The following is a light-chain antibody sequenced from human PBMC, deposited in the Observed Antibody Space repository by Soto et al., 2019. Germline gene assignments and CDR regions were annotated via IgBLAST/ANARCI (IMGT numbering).Light chain of an antibody. V-gene: IGKV3-15*01. CDR3: QKYNNWPWT. CDR1: QSVSSN. J-gene: IGKJ1*01. Sequence: EIVMTQSPATLSVSAGGRATISCRASQSVSSNLAWYQQKPGQAPRLLIYGASTRATGIPARFSGSGSGTEFTLSISSLQSEDFAVYYCQKYNNWPWTFGQGTKVEIK. CDR2: GAS.